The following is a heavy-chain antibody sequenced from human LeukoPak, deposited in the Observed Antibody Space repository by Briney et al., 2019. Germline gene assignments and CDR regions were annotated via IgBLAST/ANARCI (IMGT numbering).Heavy chain of an antibody. CDR2: IYPGDSDT. CDR1: GYIFNSYW. V-gene: IGHV5-51*01. CDR3: ARDSSGYGAFDI. J-gene: IGHJ3*02. D-gene: IGHD3-22*01. Sequence: GESLKISCKGSGYIFNSYWIGWVRQMPGKGLEWMGTIYPGDSDTRYSPSFQGQVTISADKSITTAYLQWSSLKASDTAMYYCARDSSGYGAFDIWGQGTVVTVSS.